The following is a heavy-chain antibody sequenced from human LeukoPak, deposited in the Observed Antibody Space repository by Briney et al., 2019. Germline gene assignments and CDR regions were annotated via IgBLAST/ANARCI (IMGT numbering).Heavy chain of an antibody. J-gene: IGHJ4*02. V-gene: IGHV5-51*01. CDR1: GYSFTTHW. CDR3: ASATGSYSYFDY. D-gene: IGHD1-26*01. Sequence: GESLKISCKASGYSFTTHWIGWVRQLPGKGLEGMGIIYPDDSDTKYSPSFQGQVTISADKSISTALLQWSSLKASDTAMYYCASATGSYSYFDYWGQGTLVTVSS. CDR2: IYPDDSDT.